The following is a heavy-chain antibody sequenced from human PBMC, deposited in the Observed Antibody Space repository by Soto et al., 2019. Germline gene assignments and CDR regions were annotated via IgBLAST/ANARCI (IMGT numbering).Heavy chain of an antibody. J-gene: IGHJ3*02. CDR3: ARVAYYDSSGSDAFDI. Sequence: HGESLKISCKGSGYSFTSYWIGWVRQMPGKGLEWMGIIYPGDSDTRYSPSFQGQVTISADKSISTAYLQWSSLKASDTAMYYCARVAYYDSSGSDAFDIWGQGTMVTVSS. D-gene: IGHD3-22*01. CDR1: GYSFTSYW. CDR2: IYPGDSDT. V-gene: IGHV5-51*01.